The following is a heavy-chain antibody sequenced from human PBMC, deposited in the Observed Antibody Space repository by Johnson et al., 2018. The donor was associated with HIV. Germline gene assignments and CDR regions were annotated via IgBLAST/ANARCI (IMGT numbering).Heavy chain of an antibody. V-gene: IGHV3-30*02. CDR2: IRYDGSNK. CDR3: AKDPMVATPANAFDI. CDR1: GFTFSSYG. D-gene: IGHD5-12*01. J-gene: IGHJ3*02. Sequence: QVQLVESGGGLVKPGGSLRLSCAASGFTFSSYGMHWVRQAPGKGLEWVAFIRYDGSNKYYADSVKGRFTISRDNSKNTLYLQMNSLRAEDTAVYYCAKDPMVATPANAFDIWGQGTMVTVSS.